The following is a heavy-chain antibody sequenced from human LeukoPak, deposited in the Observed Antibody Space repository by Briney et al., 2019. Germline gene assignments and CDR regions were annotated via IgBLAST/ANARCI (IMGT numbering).Heavy chain of an antibody. CDR2: MNPNSGNT. V-gene: IGHV1-8*01. Sequence: GAPVTVSCKASGYTFTSYDINWVRQATGQGLEWMGWMNPNSGNTGYAQKFQGRVTMTRNTSISTAYMELSSLRSEDTAVYYCARPTTYCSSTSCYTGIDYWGQGTLVTVSS. J-gene: IGHJ4*02. D-gene: IGHD2-2*02. CDR1: GYTFTSYD. CDR3: ARPTTYCSSTSCYTGIDY.